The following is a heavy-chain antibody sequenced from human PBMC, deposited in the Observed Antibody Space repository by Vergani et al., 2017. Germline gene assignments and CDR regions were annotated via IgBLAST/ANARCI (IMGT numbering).Heavy chain of an antibody. CDR1: GYSFTSYW. Sequence: EVPLVQSGAEVKKPGESLKISCKGSGYSFTSYWIGWVRQMPGKGLEWMGIIYPGDSDTRYSPSFQGQVTISADKSISTAYLQWSSLKASDTAMYYWARSGGSSVYYYYYMDVWGKGTTVTVSS. CDR3: ARSGGSSVYYYYYMDV. D-gene: IGHD6-6*01. CDR2: IYPGDSDT. J-gene: IGHJ6*03. V-gene: IGHV5-51*03.